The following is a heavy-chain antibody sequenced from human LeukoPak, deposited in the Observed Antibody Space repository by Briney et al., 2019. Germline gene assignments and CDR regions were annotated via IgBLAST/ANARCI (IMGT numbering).Heavy chain of an antibody. V-gene: IGHV3-21*01. CDR1: GFTFSSYS. CDR2: ISSSSSYI. D-gene: IGHD3-3*01. Sequence: PGGSLRLSCAASGFTFSSYSMNWVRQAPGKGLEWVSSISSSSSYIYYADSVKGRFTISRDNAKNSLYLQMNSLRAEDTAVYYCARVGDFWSGYYYYYGMDVWGQGTTVTVSS. J-gene: IGHJ6*02. CDR3: ARVGDFWSGYYYYYGMDV.